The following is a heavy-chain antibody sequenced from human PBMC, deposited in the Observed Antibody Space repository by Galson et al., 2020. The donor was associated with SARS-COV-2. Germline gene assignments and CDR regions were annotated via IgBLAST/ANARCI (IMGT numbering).Heavy chain of an antibody. CDR3: AHSAPSSLTIFGVVIVKDYFDY. D-gene: IGHD3-3*01. CDR2: IYWNDDK. V-gene: IGHV2-5*01. J-gene: IGHJ4*02. CDR1: GFSLTTSGVG. Sequence: ESGPTPVKPTQTLTLTCTFSGFSLTTSGVGVGWIRQPPGKALEWLALIYWNDDKRYSPSLKSRLTITKDTSKNQVVLTMTNMDPVDTATYFCAHSAPSSLTIFGVVIVKDYFDYWGQGTLVTVSS.